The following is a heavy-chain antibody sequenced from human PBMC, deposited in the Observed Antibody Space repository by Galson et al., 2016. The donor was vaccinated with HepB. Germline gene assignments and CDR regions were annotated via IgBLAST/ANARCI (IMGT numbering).Heavy chain of an antibody. CDR2: IEADENEK. D-gene: IGHD4-23*01. CDR3: VREYYGGLE. J-gene: IGHJ4*02. V-gene: IGHV3-7*03. Sequence: SLRLSCAASGFTFRKYWMNWVRQSPGKGLESVAIIEADENEKDYLDSVKGRFTISRDNAKNSLYLQMNSLRVEDTALYYCVREYYGGLEWGQGTPVTV. CDR1: GFTFRKYW.